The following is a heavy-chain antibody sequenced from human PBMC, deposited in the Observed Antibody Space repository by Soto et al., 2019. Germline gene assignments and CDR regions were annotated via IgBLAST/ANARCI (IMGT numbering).Heavy chain of an antibody. D-gene: IGHD2-2*01. J-gene: IGHJ4*02. Sequence: PSETLSLTCAVYGGSFSGYYWSWIRQPPGKGLEWIGEINHSGSTNYNPSLKSRVTISVDTSKNQFSLKLSSVTAADTAVYYCARGPLGGYCSSTSCYLFDYWGQGTLVTVSS. CDR3: ARGPLGGYCSSTSCYLFDY. CDR2: INHSGST. V-gene: IGHV4-34*01. CDR1: GGSFSGYY.